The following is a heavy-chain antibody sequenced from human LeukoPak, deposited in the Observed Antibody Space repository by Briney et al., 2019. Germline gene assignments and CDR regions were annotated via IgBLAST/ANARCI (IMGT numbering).Heavy chain of an antibody. CDR1: GFTFSSYS. CDR2: ISSSSSYI. Sequence: GGSLRLSCAASGFTFSSYSMNWVRQAPGKGLEWVSSISSSSSYIYYADSVKGRFTISRDNAKNSLYLQMNSLSAEDTAVYYCARARQYSNAIDHYYYMDVWGKGTTVTVSS. D-gene: IGHD6-6*01. CDR3: ARARQYSNAIDHYYYMDV. J-gene: IGHJ6*03. V-gene: IGHV3-21*01.